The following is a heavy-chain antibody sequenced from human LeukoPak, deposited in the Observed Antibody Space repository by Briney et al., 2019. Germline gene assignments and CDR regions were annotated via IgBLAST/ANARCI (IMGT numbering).Heavy chain of an antibody. D-gene: IGHD3-22*01. CDR2: IYYSGST. Sequence: SETLSLTCTVSGGSINSYYWSWIRQPPGKGLEWIGYIYYSGSTNYNPSLKSRVTISVDTSKNQFSLKLSSVTAADTAVYYCASCYDSSAYRRFDYWGQGTLVTVSS. J-gene: IGHJ4*02. CDR1: GGSINSYY. V-gene: IGHV4-59*01. CDR3: ASCYDSSAYRRFDY.